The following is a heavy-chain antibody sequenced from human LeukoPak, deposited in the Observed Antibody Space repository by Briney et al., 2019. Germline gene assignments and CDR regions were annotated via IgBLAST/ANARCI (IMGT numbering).Heavy chain of an antibody. J-gene: IGHJ4*02. V-gene: IGHV4-4*09. CDR1: GGSISSYY. CDR3: ARVPYCGGDCYPFDY. Sequence: SETLSLTCTVSGGSISSYYWSWIRQPPGKGLECIGYIYTSGSTNYNPSLKSRVTISVDTSKNQFSLKLSSVTAADTAVYYCARVPYCGGDCYPFDYWGQGTLVTVSS. D-gene: IGHD2-21*02. CDR2: IYTSGST.